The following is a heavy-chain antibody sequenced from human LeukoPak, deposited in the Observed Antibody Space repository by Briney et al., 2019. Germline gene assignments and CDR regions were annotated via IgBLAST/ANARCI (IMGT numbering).Heavy chain of an antibody. CDR3: ARDNVVNGAFGDY. V-gene: IGHV4-61*02. D-gene: IGHD4/OR15-4a*01. Sequence: SETLSLTCTVSGGSISSGPYYWNWIRQPAGKGLEWIGRIYTSGSTNYNPSLKSRVTISVDTSKNQFSLKLSSVTAADTAVYYCARDNVVNGAFGDYWGQGTLVTVSS. J-gene: IGHJ4*02. CDR1: GGSISSGPYY. CDR2: IYTSGST.